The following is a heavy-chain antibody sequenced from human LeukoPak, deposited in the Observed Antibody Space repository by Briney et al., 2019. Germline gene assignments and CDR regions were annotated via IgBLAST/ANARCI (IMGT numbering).Heavy chain of an antibody. CDR1: GDFISSSNW. Sequence: SGTLSLTCAVSGDFISSSNWWTWVRQSPGKGLEWIGEIYHSGSTNYNPSLKSRVTMSLDKSKNQFSLKLTSVTAADTAVYYCAREAAGQWFDPWGQGTLVTASS. CDR3: AREAAGQWFDP. D-gene: IGHD6-25*01. V-gene: IGHV4-4*02. CDR2: IYHSGST. J-gene: IGHJ5*02.